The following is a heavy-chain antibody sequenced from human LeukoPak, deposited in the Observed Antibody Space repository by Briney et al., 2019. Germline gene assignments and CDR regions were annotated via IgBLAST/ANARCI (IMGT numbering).Heavy chain of an antibody. CDR1: GFTFSSYE. CDR3: ASLGYSYGSDYYFDY. D-gene: IGHD5-18*01. J-gene: IGHJ4*02. Sequence: GGSLRLPCAASGFTFSSYEMNWVRQAPGKGLEGGSYISSSGSTIYYADSVKGRFTISRDNAKNSLYLQMNSLRAEDTAVYYCASLGYSYGSDYYFDYWGQGTLVTVSS. CDR2: ISSSGSTI. V-gene: IGHV3-48*03.